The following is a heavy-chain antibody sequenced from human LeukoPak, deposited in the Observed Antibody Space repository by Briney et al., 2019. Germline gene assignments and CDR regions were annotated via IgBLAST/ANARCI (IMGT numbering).Heavy chain of an antibody. CDR2: IYHSGST. J-gene: IGHJ3*02. D-gene: IGHD4-23*01. V-gene: IGHV4-38-2*02. Sequence: PSETLSLTCTVSGYSISSGYYWGWIRQPPGKGLEWIGSIYHSGSTYYMPSLKSRVTILVDTSKNQFSLKLSSVTAADTAVYYCARAQPDYGGNPSNFDAFDIWGQGTMVTVSS. CDR3: ARAQPDYGGNPSNFDAFDI. CDR1: GYSISSGYY.